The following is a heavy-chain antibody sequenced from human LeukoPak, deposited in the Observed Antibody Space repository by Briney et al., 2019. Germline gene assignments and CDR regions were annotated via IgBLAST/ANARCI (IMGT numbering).Heavy chain of an antibody. D-gene: IGHD3-10*01. CDR2: INSDGSTI. CDR1: GFTFSSYW. Sequence: PGGSLRLSCGASGFTFSSYWMHWVRQAPGKGLVWVSRINSDGSTISYADSVKGRFTISRDNAKNTLYLQMNSLRAEDTAVYYCEAGGPRSSFDYWGQGTLVTVSS. CDR3: EAGGPRSSFDY. J-gene: IGHJ4*02. V-gene: IGHV3-74*01.